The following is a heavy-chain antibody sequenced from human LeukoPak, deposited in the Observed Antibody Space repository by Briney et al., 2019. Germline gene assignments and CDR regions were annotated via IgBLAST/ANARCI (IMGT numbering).Heavy chain of an antibody. D-gene: IGHD3-10*01. CDR1: GGSISSGGHS. CDR3: ARGNGSGSYPYYYGMDV. V-gene: IGHV4-30-2*01. J-gene: IGHJ6*02. CDR2: IYHSGST. Sequence: SETLSLTCAVSGGSISSGGHSWSWIRQPPGKGLEWIGYIYHSGSTYYNPSLKSRVTISVDRSQNQFSLKLSSVTAADTAVYYCARGNGSGSYPYYYGMDVWGQGTTVTVSS.